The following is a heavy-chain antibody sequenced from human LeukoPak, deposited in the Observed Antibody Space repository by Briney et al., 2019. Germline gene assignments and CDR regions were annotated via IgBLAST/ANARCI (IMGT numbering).Heavy chain of an antibody. CDR2: IRYDGSNK. D-gene: IGHD1-26*01. CDR3: ASTPIVGATLGSY. Sequence: GGSLRLSCAASGFTFSSYGMHWVRQAPGKGLDWLAFIRYDGSNKYYADSVKGRFTISRDNSKNTLYLQMNSLRAEDTAVYYCASTPIVGATLGSYWGQGTLVTVSS. CDR1: GFTFSSYG. J-gene: IGHJ4*02. V-gene: IGHV3-30*02.